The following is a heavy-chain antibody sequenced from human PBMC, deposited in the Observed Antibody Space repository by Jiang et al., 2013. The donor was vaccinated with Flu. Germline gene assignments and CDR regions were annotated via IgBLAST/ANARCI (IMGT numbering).Heavy chain of an antibody. CDR2: IYPADSDT. J-gene: IGHJ6*02. Sequence: IYPADSDTRYSPSFQGQVTISADMSITTAYLQWGSLEASDTAIYYCARQPGDTYGNFYNGLDVWGQGTTVSVSS. D-gene: IGHD5-18*01. CDR3: ARQPGDTYGNFYNGLDV. V-gene: IGHV5-51*01.